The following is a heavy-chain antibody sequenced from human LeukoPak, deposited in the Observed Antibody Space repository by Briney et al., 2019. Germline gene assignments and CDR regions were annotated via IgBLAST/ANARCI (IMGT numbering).Heavy chain of an antibody. CDR3: AKDRGSYSTAADS. Sequence: GRSLRLSCAASGFTFSDYGIHWVRQAPGKGLEWVAVIWYDGTNKYYGDSVKGRFTISRDNSKNTLYLQMNSLRAEDTAVYYCAKDRGSYSTAADSWGQGTLVTVSS. J-gene: IGHJ5*01. CDR2: IWYDGTNK. D-gene: IGHD1-26*01. CDR1: GFTFSDYG. V-gene: IGHV3-33*06.